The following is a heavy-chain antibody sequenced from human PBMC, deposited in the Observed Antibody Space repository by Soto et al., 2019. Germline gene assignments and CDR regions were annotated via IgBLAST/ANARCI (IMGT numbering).Heavy chain of an antibody. Sequence: SDTLSLTCTVAGGSISSRSHYWGWIRQPPGKGLEWIGIIYYSGNTYYNPSLKSRVTISVDTSKNQFSLKLSSVTAADTAVYYCARSGGHGMDVWGQGTTVTVSS. J-gene: IGHJ6*02. CDR1: GGSISSRSHY. CDR3: ARSGGHGMDV. D-gene: IGHD1-26*01. CDR2: IYYSGNT. V-gene: IGHV4-39*07.